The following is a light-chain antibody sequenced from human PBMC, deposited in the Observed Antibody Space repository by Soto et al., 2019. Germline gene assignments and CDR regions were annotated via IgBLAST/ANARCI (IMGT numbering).Light chain of an antibody. CDR3: QQYGSSPPLT. Sequence: EIVLTQSPGTLSLSPGERATLSCRASQSVSSSLAWYQQKPGQAPRLLIYGASSRATGIPARFSGRGSGTDFTLTISRLEPEDFAVYYCQQYGSSPPLTFGGGTKV. CDR2: GAS. V-gene: IGKV3-20*01. J-gene: IGKJ4*01. CDR1: QSVSSS.